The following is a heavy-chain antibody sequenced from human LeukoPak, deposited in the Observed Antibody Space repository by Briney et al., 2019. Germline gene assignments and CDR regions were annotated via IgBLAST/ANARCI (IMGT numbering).Heavy chain of an antibody. CDR2: IIPIFGTA. D-gene: IGHD4-17*01. CDR3: ARDHRPYAPSHAFDI. Sequence: GASVKVSCKASGGTFSSYAISWVRQAPGQGLEWMGGIIPIFGTANYAQKFQGRVTITADESTSTAYMELSSLRSEDTAVYYCARDHRPYAPSHAFDIWGQGTMVTVSS. V-gene: IGHV1-69*13. J-gene: IGHJ3*02. CDR1: GGTFSSYA.